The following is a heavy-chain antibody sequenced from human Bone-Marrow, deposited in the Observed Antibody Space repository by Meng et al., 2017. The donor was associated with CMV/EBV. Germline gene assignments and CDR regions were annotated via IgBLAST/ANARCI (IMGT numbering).Heavy chain of an antibody. Sequence: GSLRLSCAVSGGSISSSNWWSWVRQPPGKGLEWIGEIYHSGSTNYNPSLKSRVTISVDKSKNQFSLKLSSVTAADTAVYYCAREGIIAVAGTGFDYWGQGTLVPVSS. J-gene: IGHJ4*02. CDR3: AREGIIAVAGTGFDY. CDR1: GGSISSSNW. D-gene: IGHD6-19*01. V-gene: IGHV4-4*02. CDR2: IYHSGST.